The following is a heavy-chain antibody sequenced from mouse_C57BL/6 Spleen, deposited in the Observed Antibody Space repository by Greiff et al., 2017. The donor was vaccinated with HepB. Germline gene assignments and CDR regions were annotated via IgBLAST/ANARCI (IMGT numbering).Heavy chain of an antibody. Sequence: QVQLQQSGPELVKPGASVKISCKASGYAFSSSWMNWVKQRPGKGLEWIGRIYPGDGDTNYNGKFKGKATLTADKSSSTAYMQLSSLTSEDSAVYFCARGRGRPYAMDYWGQGTSVTVSS. CDR2: IYPGDGDT. D-gene: IGHD1-1*01. CDR1: GYAFSSSW. J-gene: IGHJ4*01. CDR3: ARGRGRPYAMDY. V-gene: IGHV1-82*01.